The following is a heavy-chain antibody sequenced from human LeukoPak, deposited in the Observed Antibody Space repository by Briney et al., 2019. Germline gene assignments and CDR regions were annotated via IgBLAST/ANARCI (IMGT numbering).Heavy chain of an antibody. D-gene: IGHD6-19*01. V-gene: IGHV3-30*18. CDR1: GFIFSSYS. CDR3: VQEFNHEQWLFDI. CDR2: VSTDGTIK. J-gene: IGHJ2*01. Sequence: GGSLRLSCAASGFIFSSYSMHWVRQAPGKGLEWVAVVSTDGTIKYYADSMKGRFTVSRDNSKNTVDLQMNSLRVEDTALYFCVQEFNHEQWLFDIWGRGTLVTVSS.